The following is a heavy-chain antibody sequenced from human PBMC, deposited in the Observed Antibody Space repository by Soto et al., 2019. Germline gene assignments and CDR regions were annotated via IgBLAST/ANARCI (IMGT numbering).Heavy chain of an antibody. CDR3: APGNGNYYYYGMDV. CDR1: GFTFSSYA. D-gene: IGHD1-1*01. J-gene: IGHJ6*02. V-gene: IGHV3-23*01. CDR2: ISSSGSST. Sequence: EVQLLESGGGLVQPGGSLRLSCAASGFTFSSYAMSWVRQAPGKGLEWVSAISSSGSSTYYADSVKGRFTISRDNSKNTLYLQRNSLRAEDTAVYYCAPGNGNYYYYGMDVWGQGTTVTVSS.